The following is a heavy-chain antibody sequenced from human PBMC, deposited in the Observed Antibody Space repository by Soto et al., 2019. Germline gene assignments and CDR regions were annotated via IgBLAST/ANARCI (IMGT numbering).Heavy chain of an antibody. CDR2: ISSSSSYT. J-gene: IGHJ6*02. V-gene: IGHV3-21*01. Sequence: GGSLRLSCAASGFSFSSNTMNWVRQAPGKGLEWVSSISSSSSYTHYADSAKGRFTISRDNAKKSLYLQMNSLRAEDTAVYYSARDTVSEYCYYGMDVWGQGTTVTVSS. D-gene: IGHD2-15*01. CDR3: ARDTVSEYCYYGMDV. CDR1: GFSFSSNT.